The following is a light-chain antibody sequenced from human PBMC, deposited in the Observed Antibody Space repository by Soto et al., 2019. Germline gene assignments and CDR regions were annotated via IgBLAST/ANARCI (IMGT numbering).Light chain of an antibody. CDR2: AAS. CDR1: QSISSY. Sequence: DIQMTQSPSSLSASVGDRVTITCRASQSISSYLNWYQQKPGKAPKLLIYAASSLQSGVPSRFSGSGSGTDFTFTISSLQPEDFAVYYCQQYNNWPPLTFGGGTKVEIK. CDR3: QQYNNWPPLT. J-gene: IGKJ4*01. V-gene: IGKV1-39*01.